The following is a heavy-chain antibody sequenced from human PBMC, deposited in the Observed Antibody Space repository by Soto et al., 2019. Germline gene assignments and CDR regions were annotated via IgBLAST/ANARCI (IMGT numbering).Heavy chain of an antibody. CDR3: AKTPLNYDFWSGPLDY. J-gene: IGHJ4*02. CDR1: GFTFSSYA. CDR2: ISGSGGST. D-gene: IGHD3-3*01. Sequence: GGSLRLSCAASGFTFSSYAMSWVRQAPGKGLEWVSAISGSGGSTYYADSVKGRFTISRDNSKNTLYLQMNSLRAEDTAVYYCAKTPLNYDFWSGPLDYWGQGTLVTVSS. V-gene: IGHV3-23*01.